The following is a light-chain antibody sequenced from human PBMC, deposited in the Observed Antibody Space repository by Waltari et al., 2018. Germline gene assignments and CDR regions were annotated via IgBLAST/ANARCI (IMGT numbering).Light chain of an antibody. Sequence: EIVLTQSPGTLSLSQGERATLSCRASPSVSSSYLAWYQQKPGQAPRVLIHGASNRATGIPDRFSGSGSGTDFTLTISRLEPEDFAVYYCQQYGSSPWTFGQGTKVEIK. J-gene: IGKJ1*01. CDR1: PSVSSSY. V-gene: IGKV3-20*01. CDR3: QQYGSSPWT. CDR2: GAS.